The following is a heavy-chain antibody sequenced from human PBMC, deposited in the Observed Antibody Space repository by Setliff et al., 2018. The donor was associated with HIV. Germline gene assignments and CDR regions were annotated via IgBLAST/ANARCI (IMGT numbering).Heavy chain of an antibody. V-gene: IGHV1-69*05. J-gene: IGHJ6*02. Sequence: GASVKVSCKASGYTLTNYAISWVRQAPGQGLEWMGGIIPIFGSINYAQKFQGRVTITTDESTSTAYMELSSLRSEDTAVYYCARVPNQELYFYGMDVWGQGTTVTVSS. CDR3: ARVPNQELYFYGMDV. CDR1: GYTLTNYA. CDR2: IIPIFGSI. D-gene: IGHD1-7*01.